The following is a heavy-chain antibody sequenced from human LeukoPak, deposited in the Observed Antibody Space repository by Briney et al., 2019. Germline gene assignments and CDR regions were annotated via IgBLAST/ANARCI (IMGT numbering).Heavy chain of an antibody. D-gene: IGHD6-13*01. V-gene: IGHV1-24*01. J-gene: IGHJ3*02. CDR1: GYTLTELS. Sequence: ASVKVSCKVSGYTLTELSIHWVRQAPGKGLEWMGGFDPEDGETIYAQKFQGRVTMTEGTSTDTAYIELSSLRSEDTAVYYCATASWREGHGGAFDIWGQGTMVTVSS. CDR2: FDPEDGET. CDR3: ATASWREGHGGAFDI.